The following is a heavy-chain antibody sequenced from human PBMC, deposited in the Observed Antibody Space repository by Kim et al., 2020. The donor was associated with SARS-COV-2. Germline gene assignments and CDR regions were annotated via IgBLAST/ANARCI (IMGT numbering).Heavy chain of an antibody. CDR1: GYSISSGYY. Sequence: SETLSLTCTVSGYSISSGYYWGWIRQPPGKGLEWIGSIYHSGSTYYNPSLKSRVTISVDTSKNQFSLKLSSVTAADTAVYYCASNSGSYSEGTFFDYWGQGTLVTVSS. J-gene: IGHJ4*02. CDR3: ASNSGSYSEGTFFDY. CDR2: IYHSGST. D-gene: IGHD1-26*01. V-gene: IGHV4-38-2*02.